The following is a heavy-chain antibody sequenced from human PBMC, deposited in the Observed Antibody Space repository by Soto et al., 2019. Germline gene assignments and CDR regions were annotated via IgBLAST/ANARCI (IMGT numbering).Heavy chain of an antibody. CDR3: ARALRGSGSYWADYYYMDV. CDR2: IYYSGST. Sequence: SETLSLTCTVSGGSISSYYWSWIRQPPGKGLEWIGYIYYSGSTNYNPSLKSRVTISVDTSKNQFSLKLSSVTAADTAVYYCARALRGSGSYWADYYYMDVWGKGTTVTVYS. CDR1: GGSISSYY. D-gene: IGHD3-10*01. V-gene: IGHV4-59*01. J-gene: IGHJ6*03.